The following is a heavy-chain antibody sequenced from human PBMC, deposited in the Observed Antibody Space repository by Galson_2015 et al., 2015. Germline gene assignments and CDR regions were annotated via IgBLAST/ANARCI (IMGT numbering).Heavy chain of an antibody. CDR1: GFTFSSYD. CDR3: ARQQYDFWSGENWFDP. Sequence: SLRLSCAASGFTFSSYDMHWVRHATGKGLEWVSAIGTAGDTYYPGSVKGRFTISRENAKNSLYLQMNSLRAGDTAVYYCARQQYDFWSGENWFDPWGQGTLVTVSS. V-gene: IGHV3-13*01. CDR2: IGTAGDT. J-gene: IGHJ5*02. D-gene: IGHD3-3*01.